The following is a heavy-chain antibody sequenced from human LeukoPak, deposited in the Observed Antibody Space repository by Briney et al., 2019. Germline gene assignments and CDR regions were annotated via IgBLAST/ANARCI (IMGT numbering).Heavy chain of an antibody. Sequence: HSGGSLRLSCAASGFTFSSYWMSWVRQAPGKGLEWVANIKQDGSEKYYVDSVKGRFTISRDNAKNSLYLQMNSLRAEDTAVYYCASHFGFRPRDYFDYWGQGTLVTVSS. V-gene: IGHV3-7*03. J-gene: IGHJ4*02. CDR3: ASHFGFRPRDYFDY. CDR2: IKQDGSEK. D-gene: IGHD3-10*01. CDR1: GFTFSSYW.